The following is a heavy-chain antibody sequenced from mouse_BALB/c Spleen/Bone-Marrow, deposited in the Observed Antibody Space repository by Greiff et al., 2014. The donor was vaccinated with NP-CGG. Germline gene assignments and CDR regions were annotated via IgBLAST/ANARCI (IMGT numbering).Heavy chain of an antibody. CDR2: INPDSRTI. CDR3: ARPDYYGYLNY. V-gene: IGHV4-1*02. J-gene: IGHJ2*01. D-gene: IGHD1-1*01. CDR1: GFDFSRYW. Sequence: EVKVEESGGGLVQPGGSLKLSCAASGFDFSRYWMSWVRQAPGKGLEWIGEINPDSRTINNSPSLKDKFIISRDNAKNTLYLRLNKVRSEDTALYYCARPDYYGYLNYWGQGTTLTVSS.